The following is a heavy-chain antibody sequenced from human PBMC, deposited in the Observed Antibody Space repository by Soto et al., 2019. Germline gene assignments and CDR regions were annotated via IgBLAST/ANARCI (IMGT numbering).Heavy chain of an antibody. J-gene: IGHJ4*02. CDR1: GGSISNYY. Sequence: QVQLQESGPGLVKPSETLSHTCTVSGGSISNYYWSWIRQPPGKGLEWIGYIHYSGSTKYNPSLKSRVTISADTSKNQFSLKLSSVTAADTAVYYCARGHYDFWSGYFATIDYWGQGTLVTVS. V-gene: IGHV4-59*08. CDR3: ARGHYDFWSGYFATIDY. CDR2: IHYSGST. D-gene: IGHD3-3*01.